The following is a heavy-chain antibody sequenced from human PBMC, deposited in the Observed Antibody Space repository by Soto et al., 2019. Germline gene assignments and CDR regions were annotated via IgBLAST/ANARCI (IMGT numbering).Heavy chain of an antibody. D-gene: IGHD1-26*01. Sequence: VQLVESGGGVVQPGRSLRLSCAASGFTFSSYGMHWVRQAPGKGLEWVAVISYDGSNKYYADSVKGRFTISRDNSKNTLYLQMNSLRAEDTAVYYCAKANTRGGSPGDGMDVWGQGTTVTVSS. CDR3: AKANTRGGSPGDGMDV. J-gene: IGHJ6*02. CDR1: GFTFSSYG. CDR2: ISYDGSNK. V-gene: IGHV3-30*18.